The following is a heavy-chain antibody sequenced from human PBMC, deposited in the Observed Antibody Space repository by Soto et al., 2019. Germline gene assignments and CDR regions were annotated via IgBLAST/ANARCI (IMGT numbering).Heavy chain of an antibody. D-gene: IGHD1-1*01. V-gene: IGHV1-46*01. CDR3: ARSLEY. CDR2: INPSGDST. Sequence: QIQLVQSGAEVKKPGASVTISCKSSGPTFTSYHMHWVRQAPGQGLEWMGLINPSGDSTSYAQKFQGRLTLTRDPSTRTVYMDLSRLRSEDTAVYYCARSLEYLGQGTLVSVSS. CDR1: GPTFTSYH. J-gene: IGHJ4*02.